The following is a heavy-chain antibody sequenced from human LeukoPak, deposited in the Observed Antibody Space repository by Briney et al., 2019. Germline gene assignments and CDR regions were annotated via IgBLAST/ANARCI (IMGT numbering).Heavy chain of an antibody. V-gene: IGHV4-34*01. D-gene: IGHD6-19*01. Sequence: PSETLSLTCAVYGGSFSGYYWSWIRQPPGKGLEWIGEINHSGSTNYNPSLKSRVTISVDTSKNQFSLKLSSVTAADTAVHYCARDSVAGTPHWGQGTLVTVSS. CDR2: INHSGST. CDR1: GGSFSGYY. J-gene: IGHJ4*02. CDR3: ARDSVAGTPH.